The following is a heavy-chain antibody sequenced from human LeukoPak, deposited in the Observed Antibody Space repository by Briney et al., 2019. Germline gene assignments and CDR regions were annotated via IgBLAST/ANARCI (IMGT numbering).Heavy chain of an antibody. J-gene: IGHJ6*03. D-gene: IGHD3-10*01. CDR3: AKTYGSGSYLTYYYYMDV. CDR1: GFTFSSYG. Sequence: GGSLRLSCAASGFTFSSYGMSWVRQAPGKGLEWVSAISGSGGSTYYADSVKGRFTISRGNSKNTLYLQMNSLRAEDTAVYYCAKTYGSGSYLTYYYYMDVWGKGTTVTVSS. V-gene: IGHV3-23*01. CDR2: ISGSGGST.